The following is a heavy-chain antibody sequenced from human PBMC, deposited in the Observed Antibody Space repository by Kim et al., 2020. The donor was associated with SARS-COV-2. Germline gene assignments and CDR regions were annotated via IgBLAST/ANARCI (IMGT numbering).Heavy chain of an antibody. CDR3: ARDSLGGFDCSGGSCSHNWFDP. V-gene: IGHV1-18*01. Sequence: ASVKVSCKASGYTFTSYGISWVRQAPGQGLEWMGWISAYNGNTNYAQKLQGRVTMTTDTSTSTAYMELRSLRSDDTAVYYCARDSLGGFDCSGGSCSHNWFDPWGQGTLVTVSS. CDR2: ISAYNGNT. CDR1: GYTFTSYG. D-gene: IGHD2-15*01. J-gene: IGHJ5*02.